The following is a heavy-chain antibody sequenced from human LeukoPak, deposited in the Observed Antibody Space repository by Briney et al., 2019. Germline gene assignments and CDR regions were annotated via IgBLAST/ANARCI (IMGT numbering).Heavy chain of an antibody. V-gene: IGHV3-48*03. CDR1: GFTFSSYE. D-gene: IGHD3-16*02. CDR2: ISSSGSTI. J-gene: IGHJ4*02. Sequence: GGSLRLSCAASGFTFSSYEMNWVRQAPGKGLEWVSYISSSGSTIYYADSVKGRFTISRDNAKNSLYLQMNSLRAEDTAVYYCASMITFGGVIVPPFDYWGQGTLVTASS. CDR3: ASMITFGGVIVPPFDY.